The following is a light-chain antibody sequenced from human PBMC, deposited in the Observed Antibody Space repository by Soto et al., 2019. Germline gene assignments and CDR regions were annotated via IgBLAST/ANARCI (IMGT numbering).Light chain of an antibody. J-gene: IGKJ5*01. CDR2: GAS. CDR1: QSVSSSY. V-gene: IGKV3-20*01. CDR3: QQYGSSSIT. Sequence: SVLRHSPGTLSLSPGERATLSCRASQSVSSSYLAWYQQKPGQAPRLLIYGASSRATGIPDRFSGSGSGTDFTLTISRLEPEDFAVYYCQQYGSSSITFGQGTRLEIK.